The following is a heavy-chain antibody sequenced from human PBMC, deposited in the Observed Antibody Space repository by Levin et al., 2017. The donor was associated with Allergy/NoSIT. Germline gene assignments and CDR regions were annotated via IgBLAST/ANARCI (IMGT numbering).Heavy chain of an antibody. CDR1: GGSVSSYY. D-gene: IGHD3-16*02. CDR2: IYYSGST. CDR3: ARGGGYPSWFDP. V-gene: IGHV4-59*02. Sequence: PSQTLSLTCAVSGGSVSSYYWSWIRQPPGKGLEWIAYIYYSGSTTYNPSLKSRVTISIDTSTNQFSLKLNSVTAADTAVYYCARGGGYPSWFDPWGQGTLVTVSS. J-gene: IGHJ5*02.